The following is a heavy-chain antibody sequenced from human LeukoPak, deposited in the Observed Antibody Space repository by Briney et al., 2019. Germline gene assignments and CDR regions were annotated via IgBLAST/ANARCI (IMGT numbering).Heavy chain of an antibody. CDR1: GGSVSRYY. D-gene: IGHD6-19*01. Sequence: SETLSLTCVVYGGSVSRYYWSWVRQRQGKGLEWIGEIKHDGDTNVNPSLKSRVTMSRDTSKNQFSLKLSSVTAADTAVYYCARLNSSGWNYYYYMDVWGKGTTVTVSS. J-gene: IGHJ6*03. CDR3: ARLNSSGWNYYYYMDV. CDR2: IKHDGDT. V-gene: IGHV4-34*01.